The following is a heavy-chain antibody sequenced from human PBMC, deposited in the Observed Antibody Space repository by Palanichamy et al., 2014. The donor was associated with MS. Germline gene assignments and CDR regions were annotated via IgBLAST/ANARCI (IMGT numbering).Heavy chain of an antibody. CDR1: GVTVSNNY. D-gene: IGHD6-6*01. Sequence: EVQLVESGGGLIQPGGSLRVSCLASGVTVSNNYMMWVRQAPGKGLEWDSTIYSGGSTYYAESVKGRFTISRDNSKNTLYLQMNSLRADDTAVHYCARDGAAARSGTWGWGQGTLVTVSS. J-gene: IGHJ4*02. V-gene: IGHV3-53*01. CDR2: IYSGGST. CDR3: ARDGAAARSGTWG.